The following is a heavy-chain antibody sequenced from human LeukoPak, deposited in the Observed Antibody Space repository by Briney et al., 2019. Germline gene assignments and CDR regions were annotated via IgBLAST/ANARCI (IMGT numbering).Heavy chain of an antibody. Sequence: ASVKVSCKASGYTFTSYYMHWVRQAPGQGLEWMGIINPSGGSTSYAQKFQGRVTMTRDTSTSTVYMELSSLRSEDTAVYYCARSGGSGSYSYYYMDVWGKGTTVTVPS. V-gene: IGHV1-46*01. D-gene: IGHD3-10*01. CDR3: ARSGGSGSYSYYYMDV. CDR2: INPSGGST. CDR1: GYTFTSYY. J-gene: IGHJ6*03.